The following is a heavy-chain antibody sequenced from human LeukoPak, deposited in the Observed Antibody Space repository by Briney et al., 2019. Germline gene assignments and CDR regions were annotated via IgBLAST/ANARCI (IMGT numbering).Heavy chain of an antibody. J-gene: IGHJ4*02. V-gene: IGHV3-23*01. D-gene: IGHD5-24*01. CDR1: GFTLSSYA. CDR3: ARGVEMATIFYFDY. Sequence: GGSLRLSCAASGFTLSSYAMSWVRQAPGKGLEWVSAISDTGNTYHADSVKGRFTISRDSSKNSLYLQMNSLRAEDTAVYYCARGVEMATIFYFDYWGQGTLVAVSS. CDR2: ISDTGNT.